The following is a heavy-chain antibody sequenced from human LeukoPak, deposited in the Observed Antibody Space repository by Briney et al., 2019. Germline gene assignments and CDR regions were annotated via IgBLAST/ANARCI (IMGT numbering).Heavy chain of an antibody. D-gene: IGHD2-2*02. CDR1: GFTFSSYS. CDR2: ISSSSSYI. J-gene: IGHJ2*01. V-gene: IGHV3-21*01. CDR3: ARFCSSTSCYRNNY. Sequence: GGSLRLSCAASGFTFSSYSMNWVRQAPGKGLEWVSSISSSSSYIYYADSVKGRFTISRDNAKNSLYLQMNSLRAEDTAVYYWARFCSSTSCYRNNYGGRGPLAPVPS.